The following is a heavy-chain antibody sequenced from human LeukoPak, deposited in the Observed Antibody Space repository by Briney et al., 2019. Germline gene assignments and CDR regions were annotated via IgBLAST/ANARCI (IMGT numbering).Heavy chain of an antibody. CDR2: IYHSGST. D-gene: IGHD1-1*01. Sequence: SETLSLTCTVSGYSISSGYYWGWIRQPPGKGLEWIGSIYHSGSTYYNPSLKSRVTISVDTSKNQFSLKLSSVTAADTAVYYCASWIDCWGQGTLVTVSS. CDR3: ASWIDC. CDR1: GYSISSGYY. V-gene: IGHV4-38-2*02. J-gene: IGHJ4*02.